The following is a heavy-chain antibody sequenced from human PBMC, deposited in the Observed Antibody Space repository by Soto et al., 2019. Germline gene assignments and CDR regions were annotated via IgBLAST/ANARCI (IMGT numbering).Heavy chain of an antibody. J-gene: IGHJ6*02. V-gene: IGHV4-34*01. D-gene: IGHD6-6*01. CDR2: INHSGST. Sequence: PSETLSLTCAVYGGSFSGYYWSWIRQPPGKGLEWIGEINHSGSTNYNPSLKSRVTISVDTSKNQFSLKLSSVIAADTAVYYCARGQQLGGFRYYYYYGMDVWGQGTTVTVSS. CDR1: GGSFSGYY. CDR3: ARGQQLGGFRYYYYYGMDV.